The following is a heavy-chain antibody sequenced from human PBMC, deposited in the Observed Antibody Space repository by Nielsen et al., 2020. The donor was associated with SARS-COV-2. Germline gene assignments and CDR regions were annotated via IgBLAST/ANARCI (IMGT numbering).Heavy chain of an antibody. V-gene: IGHV1-69*13. CDR2: IIPIFGTA. D-gene: IGHD3-10*01. Sequence: SVKVSCKASGYTFTSYYMHWVRQAPGQGLEWMGGIIPIFGTANYAQKFQGRVTITADESTSTAYMELSSLRSEDTAAYYCARAPRSGLPYYFDYWGQGTLVTVSS. J-gene: IGHJ4*02. CDR3: ARAPRSGLPYYFDY. CDR1: GYTFTSYY.